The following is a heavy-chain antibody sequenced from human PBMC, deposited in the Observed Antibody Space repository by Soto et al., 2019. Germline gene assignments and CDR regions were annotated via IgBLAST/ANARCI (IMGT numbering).Heavy chain of an antibody. D-gene: IGHD1-7*01. CDR1: GGSISSSSYY. V-gene: IGHV4-39*01. CDR2: IYYSGST. Sequence: QLQLQESGPGLVKPSETLSLTCTVSGGSISSSSYYWGWIRQPPGKGLEWIGRIYYSGSTYYNPSLKSRVTISVDTSKNQFSLKLSSVTAADTAVYYCARLGNWNYGSADYWGQGTLVTVSS. CDR3: ARLGNWNYGSADY. J-gene: IGHJ4*02.